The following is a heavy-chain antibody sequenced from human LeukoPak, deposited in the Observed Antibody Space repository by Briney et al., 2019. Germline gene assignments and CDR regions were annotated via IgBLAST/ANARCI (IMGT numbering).Heavy chain of an antibody. CDR2: ISSSSSYI. CDR3: ARDFWRGSYSFDY. CDR1: GSTFSSYS. J-gene: IGHJ4*02. V-gene: IGHV3-21*01. Sequence: GGSLRLSCAASGSTFSSYSMNWVRQAPGKGLEWVSSISSSSSYIYYADSVKGRFTISRDNAKNSLYLQMNSLRAEDTAVYYCARDFWRGSYSFDYWGQGTLVTVSS. D-gene: IGHD1-26*01.